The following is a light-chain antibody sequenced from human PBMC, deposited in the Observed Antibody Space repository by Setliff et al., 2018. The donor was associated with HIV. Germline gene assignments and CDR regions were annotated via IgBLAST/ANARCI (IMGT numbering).Light chain of an antibody. Sequence: QSVLTQPPSASGSPGQSVTISCSGTSSDVGAYNYVSWYQQHPGKAPKLMIYEVSKRPSGVPDRFSGSKSGNTASLTISGLRTEDEAEYYCCSYASSGSLVFGAGTKVTVL. CDR1: SSDVGAYNY. CDR2: EVS. V-gene: IGLV2-8*01. J-gene: IGLJ1*01. CDR3: CSYASSGSLV.